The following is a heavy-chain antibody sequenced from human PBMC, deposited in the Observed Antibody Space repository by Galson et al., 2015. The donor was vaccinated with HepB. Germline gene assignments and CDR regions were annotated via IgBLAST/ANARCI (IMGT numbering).Heavy chain of an antibody. J-gene: IGHJ4*02. CDR3: ARENEIEYYDSSGYSLDY. V-gene: IGHV1-69*13. D-gene: IGHD3-22*01. CDR1: GGTFSSYA. CDR2: IIPIFGTA. Sequence: SVKVSCKASGGTFSSYAISWVRQAPGQELEWMGGIIPIFGTANYAQKFQGRVTITADESTSTAYMELSSLRSEDTAVYYCARENEIEYYDSSGYSLDYWGQGTLVTVSS.